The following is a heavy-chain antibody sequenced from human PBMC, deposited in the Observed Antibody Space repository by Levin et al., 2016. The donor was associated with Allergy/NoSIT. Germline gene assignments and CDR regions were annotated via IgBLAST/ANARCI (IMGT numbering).Heavy chain of an antibody. V-gene: IGHV1-69*10. CDR2: IIPILGIA. CDR1: GGTFSSYA. J-gene: IGHJ4*02. CDR3: ARSKAHLLCDY. Sequence: SVKVSCKASGGTFSSYAISWVRQAPGQGLEWMGGIIPILGIANYAQKFQGRVTITADESTSTAYMELSSLRSEDTAVYYCARSKAHLLCDYWGQGTLVTVSS. D-gene: IGHD3-10*01.